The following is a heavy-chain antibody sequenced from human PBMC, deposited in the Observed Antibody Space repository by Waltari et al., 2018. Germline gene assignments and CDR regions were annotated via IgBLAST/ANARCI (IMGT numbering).Heavy chain of an antibody. CDR2: IYHRGST. V-gene: IGHV4-38-2*01. CDR3: ARHTYGEGVDWYFDL. Sequence: QVQLQESGPGLVKPSETLSLTCAVSGYSISSGYYWGWIRQPPGKGLEWIGSIYHRGSTYYNPSLKSRVTISVDTSKNQFSLKLSSVTAADTAVYYCARHTYGEGVDWYFDLWGRGTLVTVSS. D-gene: IGHD4-17*01. J-gene: IGHJ2*01. CDR1: GYSISSGYY.